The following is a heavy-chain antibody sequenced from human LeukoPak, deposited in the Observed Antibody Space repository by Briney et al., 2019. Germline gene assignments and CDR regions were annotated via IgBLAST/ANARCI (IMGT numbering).Heavy chain of an antibody. CDR2: IYYSGST. CDR1: GGSTSSYY. CDR3: ARNLCGGDCYSADYYYMDV. J-gene: IGHJ6*03. D-gene: IGHD2-21*01. Sequence: PSETLSLTCTVSGGSTSSYYWSWIRQPPGKGLEWIGNIYYSGSTNYNPSLKSRVTISVDTSKNQFSLKLSSVTAADTAVYYCARNLCGGDCYSADYYYMDVWGKGTTVTVSS. V-gene: IGHV4-59*01.